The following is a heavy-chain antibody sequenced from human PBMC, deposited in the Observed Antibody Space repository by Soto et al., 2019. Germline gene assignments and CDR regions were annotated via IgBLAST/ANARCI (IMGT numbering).Heavy chain of an antibody. CDR1: GFSLSTSGVG. D-gene: IGHD4-17*01. CDR2: IYWDDYK. Sequence: QITLKESGPSLVKPTQTLTLTCTFSGFSLSTSGVGVGWFRQPPGKALEWLAVIYWDDYKHYSPSLKSRLTITKDTSKNQVVLTMTHMHPVDTATYYCARKGYGDYPLDYWGQGTLVTVSS. J-gene: IGHJ4*02. V-gene: IGHV2-5*02. CDR3: ARKGYGDYPLDY.